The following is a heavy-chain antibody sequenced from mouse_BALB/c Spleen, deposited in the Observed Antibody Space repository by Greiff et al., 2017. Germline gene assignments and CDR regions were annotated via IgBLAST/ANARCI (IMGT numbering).Heavy chain of an antibody. Sequence: QVQLQQSGAELVRPGVSVKISCKGSGYTFTDYAMHWVKQSHAKSLEWIGVISTYYGDASYNQKFKGKATMTVDKSSSTAYMELARLTSEDSAIYYCARRDYGTHYFDYWGQGTTLTVSS. CDR1: GYTFTDYA. V-gene: IGHV1S137*01. CDR3: ARRDYGTHYFDY. CDR2: ISTYYGDA. J-gene: IGHJ2*01. D-gene: IGHD1-2*01.